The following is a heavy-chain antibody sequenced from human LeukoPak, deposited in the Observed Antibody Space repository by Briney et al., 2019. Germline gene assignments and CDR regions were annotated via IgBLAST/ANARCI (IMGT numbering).Heavy chain of an antibody. CDR2: INHSGIT. D-gene: IGHD3-22*01. CDR3: ARDPLISSGYYSITKPFVFDI. J-gene: IGHJ3*02. Sequence: SETLSLTCAVYGGSFSGYYWSWVRQPPGKGREWVGEINHSGITNSNPSLNTRVTISVDTSKTQFSLKLSSVTAADTAVYSCARDPLISSGYYSITKPFVFDIWGQGTMVTVSS. V-gene: IGHV4-34*01. CDR1: GGSFSGYY.